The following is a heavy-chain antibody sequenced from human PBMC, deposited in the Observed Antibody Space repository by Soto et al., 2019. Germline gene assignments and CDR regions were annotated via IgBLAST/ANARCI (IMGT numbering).Heavy chain of an antibody. CDR1: GGTFSSYA. D-gene: IGHD2-2*01. V-gene: IGHV1-69*11. Sequence: SVKVSCKASGGTFSSYAISWVRQAPGQGLEWMGRIIPFIGTANYAQKFQGRVTITADESTSTAYMELTSLRSEDTAVYYCARALMPKVPASYYYGMDVWGQGTTVTVSS. CDR2: IIPFIGTA. J-gene: IGHJ6*02. CDR3: ARALMPKVPASYYYGMDV.